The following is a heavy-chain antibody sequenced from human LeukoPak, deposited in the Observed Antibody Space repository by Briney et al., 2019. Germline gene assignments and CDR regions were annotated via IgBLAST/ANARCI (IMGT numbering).Heavy chain of an antibody. CDR1: GFALTSYS. J-gene: IGHJ4*02. CDR2: IGGSGGRT. Sequence: GGSLRLSCAVSGFALTSYSMSWVRQAPGKGLQWVSGIGGSGGRTYYADSMKGWFTISRDTSKNTLYLQMSSLRAEDTAIYYCAKEYKGGWPFDYWGQGTLVTVSS. V-gene: IGHV3-23*01. D-gene: IGHD1-1*01. CDR3: AKEYKGGWPFDY.